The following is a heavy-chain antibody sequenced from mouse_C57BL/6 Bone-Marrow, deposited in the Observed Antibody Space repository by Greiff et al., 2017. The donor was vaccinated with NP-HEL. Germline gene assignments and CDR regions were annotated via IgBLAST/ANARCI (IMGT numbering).Heavy chain of an antibody. CDR2: INPNNGGT. J-gene: IGHJ2*01. CDR1: GYTLTDYY. V-gene: IGHV1-26*01. CDR3: ARSGNYYGSDY. Sequence: VQLQQSGPELVKPGASVKISCKASGYTLTDYYMNWVKQSHGKSLEWIGDINPNNGGTSYNQKFKGKATLTVDKSSSTAYMELRSLTSEDSAVYYCARSGNYYGSDYWGQGTTLTVSS. D-gene: IGHD1-1*01.